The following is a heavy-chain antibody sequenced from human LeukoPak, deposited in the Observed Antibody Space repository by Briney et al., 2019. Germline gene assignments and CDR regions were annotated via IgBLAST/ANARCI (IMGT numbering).Heavy chain of an antibody. J-gene: IGHJ6*03. CDR3: ARGLLCSGGSCYKMGGPYYYYYYMDV. V-gene: IGHV4-34*01. CDR2: INHSGST. D-gene: IGHD2-15*01. CDR1: GFTFSSYG. Sequence: GSLRLSCAASGFTFSSYGMHWVRQPPGKGLEWIGEINHSGSTNYNPSLKSRVTISVDTSKNQFSLKLSSVTAADTAVYYCARGLLCSGGSCYKMGGPYYYYYYMDVWGKGTTVTISS.